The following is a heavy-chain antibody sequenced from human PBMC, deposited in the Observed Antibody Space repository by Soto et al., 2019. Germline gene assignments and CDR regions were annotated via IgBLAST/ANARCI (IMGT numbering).Heavy chain of an antibody. Sequence: SETLSLTCTVSGESVGSSSYYWGWLRQTPGMGLEWLGTVYYTGLTFYNPSVKSRVTISIDTSKNQFSLTLKSVTAADAGVYYFASPHSTNGPNYDPWGQGSRVTVSS. V-gene: IGHV4-39*01. D-gene: IGHD2-2*01. CDR2: VYYTGLT. J-gene: IGHJ5*02. CDR3: ASPHSTNGPNYDP. CDR1: GESVGSSSYY.